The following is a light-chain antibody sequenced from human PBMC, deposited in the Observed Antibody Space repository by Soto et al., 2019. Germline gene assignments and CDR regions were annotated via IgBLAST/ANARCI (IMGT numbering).Light chain of an antibody. CDR3: QSYDSSRSAYV. Sequence: QSVLTQPPSVSGAPGQRVTISCTGNSSNIGAGYDVHWYQQLPGTAPKLLIYGNSNRPSGVPDRFSGSKSGTSASLAITGLQAEDEADYYCQSYDSSRSAYVFGTGTKLTVL. J-gene: IGLJ1*01. V-gene: IGLV1-40*01. CDR2: GNS. CDR1: SSNIGAGYD.